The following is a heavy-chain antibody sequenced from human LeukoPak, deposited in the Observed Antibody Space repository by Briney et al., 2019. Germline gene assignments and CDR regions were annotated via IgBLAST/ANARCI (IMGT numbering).Heavy chain of an antibody. D-gene: IGHD3-22*01. CDR3: ARVQWLLTNWFDP. J-gene: IGHJ5*02. Sequence: PSETLSLTCTVSGDSISSTSHYWDWIRQPPGKGLEWIGSIYYSGSTYYNPSLKSRVTISVDTSKNQFSLKLSSVTAADTAVYYCARVQWLLTNWFDPWGQGTLVTVSS. CDR2: IYYSGST. CDR1: GDSISSTSHY. V-gene: IGHV4-39*01.